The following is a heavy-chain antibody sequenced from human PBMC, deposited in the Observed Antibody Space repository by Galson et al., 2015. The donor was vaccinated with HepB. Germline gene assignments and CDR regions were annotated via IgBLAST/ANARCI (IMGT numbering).Heavy chain of an antibody. V-gene: IGHV3-33*08. CDR2: MYADERNK. CDR1: RFTFSSYA. J-gene: IGHJ4*02. Sequence: SLRLSCAASRFTFSSYAMTWVRQAPGKGLEWVALMYADERNKWYVESVKGRFTISRDTSKNTLYLQMNSLRADDTAVYYCARGVYGGNFDFDYWGQGTLVTVPS. CDR3: ARGVYGGNFDFDY. D-gene: IGHD4-23*01.